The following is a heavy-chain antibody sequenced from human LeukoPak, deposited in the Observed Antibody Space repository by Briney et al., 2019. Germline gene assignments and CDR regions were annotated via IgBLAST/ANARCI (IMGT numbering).Heavy chain of an antibody. CDR1: GCTFSSYA. J-gene: IGHJ4*02. V-gene: IGHV3-30-3*01. CDR2: TSYDGSNK. D-gene: IGHD3-22*01. CDR3: TRAYIGYYDSSGTLGY. Sequence: GGSLRLSCAASGCTFSSYAMYWVRQAPGKGLEWVVVTSYDGSNKYYADSVKGRFTISRDNSKNTVYLEMNSLRAEDTAVYYCTRAYIGYYDSSGTLGYWGQGTLVTVSS.